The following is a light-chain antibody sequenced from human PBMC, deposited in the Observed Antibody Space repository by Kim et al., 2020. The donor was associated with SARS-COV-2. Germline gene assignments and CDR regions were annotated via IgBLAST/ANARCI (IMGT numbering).Light chain of an antibody. Sequence: DTQMTQSPSSLSASVGDRVIITCRASQGIANNLVWFQQKPGKAPKPLIYAASSLESGVPSRFSGSGSGTEFTLTISSLQPEDYATYYCQQYDGYPRTFGQGTKVDIK. CDR1: QGIANN. CDR3: QQYDGYPRT. V-gene: IGKV1-16*01. J-gene: IGKJ1*01. CDR2: AAS.